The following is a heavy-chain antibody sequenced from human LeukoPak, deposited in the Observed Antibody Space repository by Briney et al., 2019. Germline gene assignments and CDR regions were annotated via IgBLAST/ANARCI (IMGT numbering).Heavy chain of an antibody. CDR1: GYTFTSYD. J-gene: IGHJ3*02. CDR3: AKPAVAGLTYAFDI. Sequence: ASVKVSCKASGYTFTSYDINLVRQATGQGLEWMGWMNPNSGNTGYAQKFQGRVTITTDESTSTAYMELSSLRSEDTAVYYCAKPAVAGLTYAFDIWGQGTMVTVSS. D-gene: IGHD6-19*01. CDR2: MNPNSGNT. V-gene: IGHV1-8*03.